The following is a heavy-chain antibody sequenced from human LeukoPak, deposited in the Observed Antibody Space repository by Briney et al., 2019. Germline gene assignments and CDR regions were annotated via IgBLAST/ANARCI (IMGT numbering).Heavy chain of an antibody. D-gene: IGHD3-10*01. CDR1: GFTFSSYA. Sequence: GGSLRLSCAASGFTFSSYAMSWVRQAPGKGLGWVSAISGSGGSTYYADSVKGRFTISRDNSKNTLYLQMNSLRAEDTAVYYCAKNGPRVLLWFGELFWWGQGTLVTVSS. CDR2: ISGSGGST. CDR3: AKNGPRVLLWFGELFW. V-gene: IGHV3-23*01. J-gene: IGHJ4*02.